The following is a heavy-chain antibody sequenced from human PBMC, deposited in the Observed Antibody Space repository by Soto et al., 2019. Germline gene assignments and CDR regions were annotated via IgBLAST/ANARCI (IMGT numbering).Heavy chain of an antibody. CDR2: ISYDGSNK. Sequence: GGSLRLSCAASGFTFSSYAMHWVRQAPGKGLEWVAVISYDGSNKYYADSVKGRFTISRDNSKNTLYLQMNSLRAEDTAVYYCARDGSGMITFGGVIVNPGAFDIWGQGTMVTVSS. D-gene: IGHD3-16*02. J-gene: IGHJ3*02. CDR1: GFTFSSYA. CDR3: ARDGSGMITFGGVIVNPGAFDI. V-gene: IGHV3-30-3*01.